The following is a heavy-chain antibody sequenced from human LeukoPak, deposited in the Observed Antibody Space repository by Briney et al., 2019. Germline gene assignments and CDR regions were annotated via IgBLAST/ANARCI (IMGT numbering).Heavy chain of an antibody. CDR3: ARKRRDYDILTVLRYYGMDV. J-gene: IGHJ6*02. CDR1: GGSISSGDYY. CDR2: IYYSGST. Sequence: SQTLSLTCTVSGGSISSGDYYWSWIRQPPGKGLEWIGYIYYSGSTYYNPSLKSRVTISVDTSKNQFSLKLSSVTAADTAVYYCARKRRDYDILTVLRYYGMDVWGQGTTVTVSS. V-gene: IGHV4-30-4*01. D-gene: IGHD3-9*01.